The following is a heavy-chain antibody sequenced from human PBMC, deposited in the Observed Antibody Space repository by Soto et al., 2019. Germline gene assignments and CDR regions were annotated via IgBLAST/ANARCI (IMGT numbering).Heavy chain of an antibody. CDR1: GYTFTGYY. J-gene: IGHJ2*01. V-gene: IGHV1-2*04. Sequence: QVQLVQSGAEVKKPGASVKVSCKASGYTFTGYYMHWVRQAPGQVLEWMGWINPNSGGTNYAQKFQGWVTMTRDTSISTAYLELSRLRSDDMAVYYCARVHCSGGSCYSGGSDWYFDLWGRGTLVTVSS. CDR3: ARVHCSGGSCYSGGSDWYFDL. D-gene: IGHD2-15*01. CDR2: INPNSGGT.